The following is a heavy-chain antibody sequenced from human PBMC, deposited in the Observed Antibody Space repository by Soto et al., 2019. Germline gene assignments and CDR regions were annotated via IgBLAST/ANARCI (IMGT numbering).Heavy chain of an antibody. V-gene: IGHV1-46*01. J-gene: IGHJ6*02. Sequence: QVQLEQSGAGVKKPGASVRVACKASGYTFTSDYMHWVRQAPGQGREWMGRINPSGGRTSYVKKFRSRVARARDTSTNTVYMQLSSLRSVDTAVYYCARDSYDDQYYYFYGMDVWGQGTTVTVSS. CDR1: GYTFTSDY. CDR3: ARDSYDDQYYYFYGMDV. D-gene: IGHD5-12*01. CDR2: INPSGGRT.